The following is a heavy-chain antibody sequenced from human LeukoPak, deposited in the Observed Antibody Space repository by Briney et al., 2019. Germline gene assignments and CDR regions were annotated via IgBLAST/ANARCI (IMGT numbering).Heavy chain of an antibody. V-gene: IGHV1-8*02. J-gene: IGHJ4*02. CDR2: MNPNSGNT. CDR3: ARGYGGYVDY. CDR1: GYTFTGYY. D-gene: IGHD4/OR15-4a*01. Sequence: ASVKVSCKASGYTFTGYYMHWVRQAPGQGLEWMGWMNPNSGNTGYAQKFQGRVTMTRNTSISTAYMELSSLRSEDTAVYYCARGYGGYVDYWGQGTLVTVSS.